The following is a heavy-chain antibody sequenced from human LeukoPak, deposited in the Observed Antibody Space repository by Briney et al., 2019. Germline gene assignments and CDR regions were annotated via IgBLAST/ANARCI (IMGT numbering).Heavy chain of an antibody. CDR2: ISGSGGST. D-gene: IGHD3-3*01. Sequence: GGSLRLSCAASGFTFSSYAMSWVRQAPGKGLEWVSAISGSGGSTYYADSVKGRFTISRDNSKNTLYLQMNSLRAEDTAVYYCAKGPRRGDFWSGYLKYCFDYWGQGTLVTVSS. CDR1: GFTFSSYA. CDR3: AKGPRRGDFWSGYLKYCFDY. V-gene: IGHV3-23*01. J-gene: IGHJ4*02.